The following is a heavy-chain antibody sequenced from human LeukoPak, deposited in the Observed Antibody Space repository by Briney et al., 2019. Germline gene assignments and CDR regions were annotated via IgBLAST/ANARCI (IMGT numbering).Heavy chain of an antibody. V-gene: IGHV4-61*02. D-gene: IGHD3-22*01. Sequence: SETLSLTCTVSGGSISSGSYYWSWIRQPAGKGLEWIGRIYTSGSTNYNPSLKSRVTMSVDTSKIQFSLKLSSVTAADTAVYYCARGPPPDSSGYYYYFDYWGQGTLVTVSS. J-gene: IGHJ4*02. CDR2: IYTSGST. CDR1: GGSISSGSYY. CDR3: ARGPPPDSSGYYYYFDY.